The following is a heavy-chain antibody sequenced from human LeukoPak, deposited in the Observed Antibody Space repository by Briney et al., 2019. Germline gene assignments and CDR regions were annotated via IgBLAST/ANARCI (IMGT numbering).Heavy chain of an antibody. CDR1: GFTFRDHH. CDR2: TRNKANSYTT. D-gene: IGHD1-26*01. Sequence: GSLELSWATSGFTFRDHHKGRVRPAPGKGPEWVGRTRNKANSYTTEYAASVKGRFTISRDDSKNSLYLQMNSLKTEDTAVYYCAIVGATSDYWGQGTLVTVSS. J-gene: IGHJ4*02. V-gene: IGHV3-72*01. CDR3: AIVGATSDY.